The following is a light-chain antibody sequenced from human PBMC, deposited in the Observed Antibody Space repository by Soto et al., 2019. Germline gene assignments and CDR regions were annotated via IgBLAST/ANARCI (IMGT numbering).Light chain of an antibody. J-gene: IGKJ1*01. Sequence: EIVLTQSPGTLSLSPGDRATLSCRASQSLGSRSLAWYQQKPGQAPRLLIYGASRRATGVPDRFSGSGSGTDFSLPISRLEPEDFAVYYCQHYDTSPPWTFGQGTKVEIK. CDR2: GAS. V-gene: IGKV3-20*01. CDR3: QHYDTSPPWT. CDR1: QSLGSRS.